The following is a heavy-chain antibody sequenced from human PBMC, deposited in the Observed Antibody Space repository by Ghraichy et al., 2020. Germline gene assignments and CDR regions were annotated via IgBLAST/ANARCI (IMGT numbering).Heavy chain of an antibody. D-gene: IGHD5-24*01. J-gene: IGHJ4*02. CDR1: GGTFSSYA. CDR2: IIPILGIA. Sequence: SVKVSCKASGGTFSSYAISWVRQAPGQGLEWMGRIIPILGIANYAQKFQGRVTITADKSTSTAYMELSSLRSEDTAVYYCARVAGRGRLQSSYYFDYWGQGTLVTVSS. V-gene: IGHV1-69*04. CDR3: ARVAGRGRLQSSYYFDY.